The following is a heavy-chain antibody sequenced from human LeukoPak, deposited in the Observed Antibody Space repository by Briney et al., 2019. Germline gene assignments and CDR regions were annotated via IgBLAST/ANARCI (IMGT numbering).Heavy chain of an antibody. Sequence: SETLSLTCTVSGGSVSSGCYYWSWIRQPPGKGLEWIGYIYYSGSTNYNPSLKSRVTISVDTSKNQFSLKLSSVTAADTAVYYCARDHSSGWFDYWGQGTLVTVSS. J-gene: IGHJ4*02. V-gene: IGHV4-61*01. CDR2: IYYSGST. CDR1: GGSVSSGCYY. CDR3: ARDHSSGWFDY. D-gene: IGHD6-19*01.